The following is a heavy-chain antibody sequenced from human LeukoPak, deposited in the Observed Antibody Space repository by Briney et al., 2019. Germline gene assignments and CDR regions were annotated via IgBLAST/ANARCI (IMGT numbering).Heavy chain of an antibody. J-gene: IGHJ4*02. D-gene: IGHD3-22*01. CDR1: GFNFRDYY. Sequence: GWSLRLSCAASGFNFRDYYMSWIRQAPGKGLEWVSYSSGSGSTIYYADSVKGRFTISRDNAKNSLSLQMNSLRAEDTAVYFCARYYYDSSGYYYFDYWGQGTLVTVSS. V-gene: IGHV3-11*01. CDR2: SSGSGSTI. CDR3: ARYYYDSSGYYYFDY.